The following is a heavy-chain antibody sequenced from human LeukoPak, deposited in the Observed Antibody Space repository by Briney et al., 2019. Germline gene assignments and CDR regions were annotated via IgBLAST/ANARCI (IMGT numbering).Heavy chain of an antibody. Sequence: ASVKVSCKASGYTFTNYYMHWLRQPPGQGLEWMGWINPNSGGTNYAQKFQGRVTMTRDTSISTAYMDLSRLGSDDTAVYYCARDGALDYWGQEPWSPSPQ. V-gene: IGHV1-2*02. CDR2: INPNSGGT. CDR1: GYTFTNYY. D-gene: IGHD3-16*01. CDR3: ARDGALDY. J-gene: IGHJ4*01.